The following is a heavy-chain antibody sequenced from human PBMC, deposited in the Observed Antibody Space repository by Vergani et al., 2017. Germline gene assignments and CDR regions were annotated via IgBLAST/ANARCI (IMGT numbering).Heavy chain of an antibody. J-gene: IGHJ4*02. V-gene: IGHV3-23*01. D-gene: IGHD1-14*01. Sequence: EVQLLESGGGLVQPGGSLRLSCAASGFTFSTYAMTWVRQAPGKGLEWVSTISSDGGSTYYADSVKGRFTISRDNSKNTLSLQMNSLTAEDTAIYYCAREGVRRNRAILDYWGQGTLVTVSS. CDR2: ISSDGGST. CDR1: GFTFSTYA. CDR3: AREGVRRNRAILDY.